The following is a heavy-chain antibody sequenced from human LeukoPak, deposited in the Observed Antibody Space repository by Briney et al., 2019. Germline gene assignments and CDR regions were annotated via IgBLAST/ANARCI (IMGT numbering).Heavy chain of an antibody. Sequence: SETLSLTCTVSGGSISSGDYYWSWIRQPPGKGLEWIGYIYYSGSTYYNPSLKSRVTISVDTSKNQFSLKLSSVTAADTAVYYCARVPRAGGYGVDYWGQGTLVTVSS. V-gene: IGHV4-30-4*01. CDR1: GGSISSGDYY. CDR2: IYYSGST. CDR3: ARVPRAGGYGVDY. J-gene: IGHJ4*02. D-gene: IGHD5-12*01.